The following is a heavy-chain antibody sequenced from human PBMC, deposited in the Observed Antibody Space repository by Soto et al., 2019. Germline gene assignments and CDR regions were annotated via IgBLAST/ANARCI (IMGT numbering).Heavy chain of an antibody. Sequence: QVQLVESGGGVVQPGRSLRLSCAASGFTFSSYGMHWVRQAPGKGLEWVAVIWYDGSNKYYADSVKGRFTISRDNSKNTLYLQMNSLRAEDTAVYYCARDRLADYGYYYYGMDVWGQGTTVTVSS. CDR2: IWYDGSNK. CDR1: GFTFSSYG. J-gene: IGHJ6*02. D-gene: IGHD4-17*01. V-gene: IGHV3-33*01. CDR3: ARDRLADYGYYYYGMDV.